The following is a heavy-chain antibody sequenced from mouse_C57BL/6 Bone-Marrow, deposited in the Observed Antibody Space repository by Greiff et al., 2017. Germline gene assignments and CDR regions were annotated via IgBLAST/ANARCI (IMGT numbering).Heavy chain of an antibody. D-gene: IGHD2-4*01. CDR3: ARLGDYDPAWFAY. J-gene: IGHJ3*01. Sequence: VQLVESGAELARPGASVKLSCKASGYTFTSYGISWVKQRTGQGLEWIGEIYPRSGNTYYNEKFKGKATLTADKSSSTAYMELRSLTSEDSAVYFCARLGDYDPAWFAYWGQGTLVTVSA. CDR2: IYPRSGNT. V-gene: IGHV1-81*01. CDR1: GYTFTSYG.